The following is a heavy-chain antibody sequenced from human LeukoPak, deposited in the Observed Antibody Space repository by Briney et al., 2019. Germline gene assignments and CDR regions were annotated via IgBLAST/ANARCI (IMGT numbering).Heavy chain of an antibody. CDR1: GGTFSSYA. Sequence: ASVKVSCKASGGTFSSYAISWVRQAPGQGLEWMGGIIPIFGTANYAQKFQGRVTITADKSTSTAYMELSSLRSEDTAVYYCARSFGRRDYFDYWGQGTLVTVSS. CDR3: ARSFGRRDYFDY. CDR2: IIPIFGTA. D-gene: IGHD3-10*01. V-gene: IGHV1-69*06. J-gene: IGHJ4*02.